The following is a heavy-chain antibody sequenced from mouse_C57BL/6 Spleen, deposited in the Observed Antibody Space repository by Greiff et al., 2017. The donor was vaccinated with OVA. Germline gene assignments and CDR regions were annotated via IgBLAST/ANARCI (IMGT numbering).Heavy chain of an antibody. V-gene: IGHV1-64*01. Sequence: VQLQQPGAELVKPGASVKLSCKASGYTFTSYWMHWVKQRPGQGLEWIGMIHPNSGSTNYNEKFKSKATLTVDKSSSTAYMQLSSLTSEDSAVYYCARDRYPYYAMDYWGQGTSVTVSS. D-gene: IGHD1-1*01. CDR2: IHPNSGST. CDR1: GYTFTSYW. CDR3: ARDRYPYYAMDY. J-gene: IGHJ4*01.